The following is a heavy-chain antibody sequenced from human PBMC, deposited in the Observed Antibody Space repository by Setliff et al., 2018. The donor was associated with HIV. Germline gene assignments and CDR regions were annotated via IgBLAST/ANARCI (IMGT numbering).Heavy chain of an antibody. Sequence: GASVKVSCKASGYTFTGYYVHWVRQAPGQGLEWMGRIIPNSGGTNYAQKFQGRVTMTRDTSISTAYMELTRLRSDDTAVYFCATVNTVGYNYYGMDVWGQGTTVTVSS. CDR1: GYTFTGYY. D-gene: IGHD5-18*01. V-gene: IGHV1-2*06. CDR2: IIPNSGGT. CDR3: ATVNTVGYNYYGMDV. J-gene: IGHJ6*02.